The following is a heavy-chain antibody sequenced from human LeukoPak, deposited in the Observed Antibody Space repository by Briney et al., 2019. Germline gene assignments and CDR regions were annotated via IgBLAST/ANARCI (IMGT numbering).Heavy chain of an antibody. Sequence: SQTLSLTCTVSGGSISSGDYYWSWIRQPPGKGLEWIGFSFYSGSTYYNPSLKSRVTISVDKSKNQFSLKLSSVTAADTAVYYCASPDPIAAAGTEGAFDIWGQGTMVTVSS. CDR3: ASPDPIAAAGTEGAFDI. CDR1: GGSISSGDYY. J-gene: IGHJ3*02. CDR2: SFYSGST. V-gene: IGHV4-30-4*08. D-gene: IGHD6-13*01.